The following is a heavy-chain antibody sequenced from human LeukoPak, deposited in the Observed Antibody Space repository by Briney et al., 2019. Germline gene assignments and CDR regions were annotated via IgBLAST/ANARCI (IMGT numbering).Heavy chain of an antibody. D-gene: IGHD2-2*01. V-gene: IGHV4-34*01. CDR1: GGSFSGYY. J-gene: IGHJ6*03. Sequence: SETLSLTCAGYGGSFSGYYWSWIRQPPGKGLEWIGEITHGGSTNYNPSLKSRVTISVDTSKNQFSLKLSSVTAADTAVYYCARVGRCSSTSCYRSSLSYYYYYYMDVWGKGTTVTVSS. CDR3: ARVGRCSSTSCYRSSLSYYYYYYMDV. CDR2: ITHGGST.